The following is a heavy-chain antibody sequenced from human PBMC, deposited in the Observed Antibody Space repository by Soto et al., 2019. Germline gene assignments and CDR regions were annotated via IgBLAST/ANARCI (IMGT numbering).Heavy chain of an antibody. Sequence: SQTLSLTCGISGDSVSSNSAAWNWIRHSPSRGLEWLGRTYYRSKWYNDYAVSMRSRITINPDTTKNQFSLQLNSATPEDTAVYYCATWRFDYWGQGTLVTSPQ. CDR2: TYYRSKWYN. V-gene: IGHV6-1*01. CDR3: ATWRFDY. J-gene: IGHJ4*02. CDR1: GDSVSSNSAA.